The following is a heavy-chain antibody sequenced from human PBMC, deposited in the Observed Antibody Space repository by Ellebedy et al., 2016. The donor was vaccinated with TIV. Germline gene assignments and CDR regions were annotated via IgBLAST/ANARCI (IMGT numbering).Heavy chain of an antibody. J-gene: IGHJ6*02. CDR3: ARVPLRGSGYRDYYYYGMDV. CDR1: GGTFSSYA. V-gene: IGHV1-69*13. CDR2: IIPIFGTA. D-gene: IGHD5-12*01. Sequence: ASVKVSCKASGGTFSSYAISWVRQAPGQGLEWMGGIIPIFGTANYAQKFQGRVTITADESTSTAYMELSSLRSEDTAVYYCARVPLRGSGYRDYYYYGMDVWGQGTTVTVSS.